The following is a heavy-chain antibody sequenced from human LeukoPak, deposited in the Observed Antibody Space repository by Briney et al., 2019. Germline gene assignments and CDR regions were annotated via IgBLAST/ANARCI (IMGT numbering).Heavy chain of an antibody. Sequence: ASVKVSCKASGYTFTTYPITWVRQAPGQGLEWMGWISAYNGHTNYAQKLQGRATMTTDTSTSTAYMELRSLRSDDTAVYYCARGSTMIVVVMLERNPNDAFGIWGQGTMVTVSS. CDR2: ISAYNGHT. V-gene: IGHV1-18*01. D-gene: IGHD3-22*01. J-gene: IGHJ3*02. CDR1: GYTFTTYP. CDR3: ARGSTMIVVVMLERNPNDAFGI.